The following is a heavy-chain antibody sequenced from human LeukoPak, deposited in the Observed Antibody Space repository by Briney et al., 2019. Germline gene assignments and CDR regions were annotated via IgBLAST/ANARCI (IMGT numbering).Heavy chain of an antibody. V-gene: IGHV3-23*01. Sequence: PGGSLRLSCAASGFSFSSYGMTWVRQAPGKGLEWVSAICGSGGSTYYAAFVRGLSILSRDYAKNSPYLQIYILGAEHAALYFCSRGGYSSGWRKYNYYYYYMDVWGKGTTVTVSS. D-gene: IGHD6-19*01. CDR2: ICGSGGST. CDR1: GFSFSSYG. CDR3: SRGGYSSGWRKYNYYYYYMDV. J-gene: IGHJ6*03.